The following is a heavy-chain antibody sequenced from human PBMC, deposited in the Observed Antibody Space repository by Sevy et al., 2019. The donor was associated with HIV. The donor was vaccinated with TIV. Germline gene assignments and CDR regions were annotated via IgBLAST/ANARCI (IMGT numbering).Heavy chain of an antibody. CDR2: TYYRSKWYN. J-gene: IGHJ3*02. D-gene: IGHD3-22*01. V-gene: IGHV6-1*01. CDR1: GDSVSSNSAA. CDR3: AGRYYYDSSGYYSDAFDI. Sequence: SQTLSLTCAISGDSVSSNSAAWNWIRQSPSRGLEWLGRTYYRSKWYNDYAVSVKSRITINPDTPKNQFSLQLNSVTPEDTAVYYCAGRYYYDSSGYYSDAFDIWGQGTMVTVSS.